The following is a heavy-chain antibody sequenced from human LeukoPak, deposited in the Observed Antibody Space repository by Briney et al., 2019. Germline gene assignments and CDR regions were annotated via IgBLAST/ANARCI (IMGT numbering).Heavy chain of an antibody. CDR2: MNPNSGKT. CDR1: GYTFISYD. J-gene: IGHJ6*03. D-gene: IGHD4-11*01. V-gene: IGHV1-8*03. CDR3: ARQQSNYFGYYYYMDV. Sequence: ASVKVSRKASGYTFISYDINWVRQATGQGLEWMGWMNPNSGKTGYAQKFQGRVTITRNTSTSTAYMELSSLRSEDTAVYYCARQQSNYFGYYYYMDVWGKGTTVTVSS.